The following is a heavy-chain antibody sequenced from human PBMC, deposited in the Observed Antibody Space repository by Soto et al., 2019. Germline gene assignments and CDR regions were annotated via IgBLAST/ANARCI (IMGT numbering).Heavy chain of an antibody. CDR1: GFTFTNYP. CDR2: ISGSGGST. CDR3: SKCPEGNYYYMDV. V-gene: IGHV3-23*01. D-gene: IGHD6-13*01. J-gene: IGHJ6*03. Sequence: GGSLRLSCAASGFTFTNYPMAWVRQAPAKGLEWVSTISGSGGSTFYADSVKGRFTISRDNSKNTVYLQMNSLRAEDTAVYYWSKCPEGNYYYMDVWGKGTTVTVAS.